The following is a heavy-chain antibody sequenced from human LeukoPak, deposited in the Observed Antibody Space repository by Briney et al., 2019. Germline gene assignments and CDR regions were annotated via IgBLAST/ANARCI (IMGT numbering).Heavy chain of an antibody. CDR3: ARANWGSYYFDY. Sequence: SETLSLTCTVSGGSINTYYWSWIRQPPGKGLEWIGYFYYSGSTNYNPSLKSRVTISVDTSKNQFSLKLSSVTAADTAVYYCARANWGSYYFDYWGQGTLVTASS. CDR1: GGSINTYY. V-gene: IGHV4-59*01. J-gene: IGHJ4*01. D-gene: IGHD7-27*01. CDR2: FYYSGST.